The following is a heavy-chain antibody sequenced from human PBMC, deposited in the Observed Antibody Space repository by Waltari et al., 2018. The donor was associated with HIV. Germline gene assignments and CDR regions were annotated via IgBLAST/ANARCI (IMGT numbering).Heavy chain of an antibody. D-gene: IGHD6-13*01. CDR1: GFRLGSES. V-gene: IGHV3-30*01. CDR3: ARSDSTSYLIGAFDI. CDR2: VSHIANTK. Sequence: QVQLVESGGVVVLPGRSLRLSCEASGFRLGSESIHWVLQAPAKVRVCMAVVSHIANTKYYADAVTGRFTISRDNSVNTLYLQMNNARAEDTALYYCARSDSTSYLIGAFDIWGPGTMVTVSS. J-gene: IGHJ3*02.